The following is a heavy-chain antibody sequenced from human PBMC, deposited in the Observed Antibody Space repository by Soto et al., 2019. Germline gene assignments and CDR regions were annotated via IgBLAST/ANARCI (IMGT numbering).Heavy chain of an antibody. CDR1: GGSISSGGYS. J-gene: IGHJ4*02. CDR3: ARKRDYYDSSGSFDY. V-gene: IGHV4-30-2*01. Sequence: LSLTCAVSGGSISSGGYSWSWIRQPPGKGLEWIGYIYHSGSTYYNPSLKSRVTISVDRSKNQFSLKLSSVTAADTAVYYCARKRDYYDSSGSFDYWGQGTLVTVSS. D-gene: IGHD3-22*01. CDR2: IYHSGST.